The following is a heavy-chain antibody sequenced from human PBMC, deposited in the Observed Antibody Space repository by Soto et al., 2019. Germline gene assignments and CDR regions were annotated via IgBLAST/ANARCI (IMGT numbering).Heavy chain of an antibody. CDR2: IKSKTDSGTT. V-gene: IGHV3-15*07. J-gene: IGHJ6*02. CDR3: TTDPWGYSYGSDFLYRPYYYYGMDV. D-gene: IGHD5-18*01. CDR1: GFTFSNAW. Sequence: GGSLRLSCAASGFTFSNAWMNWVRQAPGKGLEWVGRIKSKTDSGTTDYAAPVIGRFTISRDESKNTRYLQMNSLKTEDTAVYYCTTDPWGYSYGSDFLYRPYYYYGMDVWGQGTTVTVSS.